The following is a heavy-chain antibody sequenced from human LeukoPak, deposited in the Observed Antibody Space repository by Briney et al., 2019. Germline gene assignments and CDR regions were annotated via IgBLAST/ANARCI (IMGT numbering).Heavy chain of an antibody. J-gene: IGHJ4*02. CDR3: AKESGSGTFGNY. D-gene: IGHD1-26*01. CDR1: GITFSSYG. CDR2: ISTTGGST. Sequence: GGSLRLSCAASGITFSSYGMSWVRQAPGEGLEWVSAISTTGGSTYYADSVKGRFTISRDNSKNTLYLQMNSLRAEDTAVYYCAKESGSGTFGNYWGQGTLVTVSS. V-gene: IGHV3-23*01.